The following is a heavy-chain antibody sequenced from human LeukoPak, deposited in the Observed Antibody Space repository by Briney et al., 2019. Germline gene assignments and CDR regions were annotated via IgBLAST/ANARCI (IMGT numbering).Heavy chain of an antibody. CDR3: ARELERSGFDP. D-gene: IGHD6-19*01. CDR2: ISSSGSTK. CDR1: VFAFSSYE. Sequence: GGSLRPSCAGSVFAFSSYEINWVRPAPGKGLEWVSYISSSGSTKDYADPVKGRFTISRDNAKNSLYLQMNSLRAEDTGVYYCARELERSGFDPWGQGTLVTVSS. J-gene: IGHJ5*02. V-gene: IGHV3-48*03.